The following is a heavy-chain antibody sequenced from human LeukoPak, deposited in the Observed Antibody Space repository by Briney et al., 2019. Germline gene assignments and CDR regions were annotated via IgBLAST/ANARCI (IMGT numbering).Heavy chain of an antibody. Sequence: GGSLRLSCAASGFTFSSYAMHWVRQAPGKGLEWVAVISYDGSNKYYADSVKGRFTISRDNSKNTLYLQMSSLRAEDTAVYYCARDEGGSLPFDYWGQGTLVTVSS. D-gene: IGHD2-15*01. V-gene: IGHV3-30-3*01. CDR2: ISYDGSNK. J-gene: IGHJ4*02. CDR3: ARDEGGSLPFDY. CDR1: GFTFSSYA.